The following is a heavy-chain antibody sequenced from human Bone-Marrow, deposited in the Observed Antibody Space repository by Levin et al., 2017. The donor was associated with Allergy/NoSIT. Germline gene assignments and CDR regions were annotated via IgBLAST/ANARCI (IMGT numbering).Heavy chain of an antibody. V-gene: IGHV3-30*18. D-gene: IGHD3/OR15-3a*01. CDR3: AKEGHNGPLSGLTYAFDV. Sequence: QAGGSLRLSCAASGLIFSKYGMHWVRQAPGKGPEWLAVISSAATLTYYADSVKGRFTISRDNSKNTLSLQMDSLSTEDTAIYYCAKEGHNGPLSGLTYAFDVWGQGTMVTVSS. CDR2: ISSAATLT. CDR1: GLIFSKYG. J-gene: IGHJ3*01.